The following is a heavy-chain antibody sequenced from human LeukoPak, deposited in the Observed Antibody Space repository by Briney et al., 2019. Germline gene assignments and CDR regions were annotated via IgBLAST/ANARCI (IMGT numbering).Heavy chain of an antibody. J-gene: IGHJ6*03. CDR3: ARDTVDTAMAAYYYYYMDV. V-gene: IGHV4-4*07. CDR2: IYTSGST. Sequence: KPSETLSLTCTVSGGSISSYYWSWIRQPAGKGLEWIGRIYTSGSTNYNPSLKSRVTMSVDTSKNQFSLKLSSVTAADTAVYYCARDTVDTAMAAYYYYYMDVWGKGTTVTVSS. CDR1: GGSISSYY. D-gene: IGHD5-18*01.